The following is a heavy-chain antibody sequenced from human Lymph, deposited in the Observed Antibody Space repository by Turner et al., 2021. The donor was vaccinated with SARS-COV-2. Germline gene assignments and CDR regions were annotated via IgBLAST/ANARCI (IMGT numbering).Heavy chain of an antibody. CDR3: ARDPPIQIWVDYFYYGMDV. CDR1: GYPLPSYY. Sequence: QVPLVQSGGWVEETWAPVKGFLQASGYPLPSYYMHWVRQAPGQGLEWMGIINPSGGSTSYAQKFQGRVTMTRDTSTSTVYMELSSLRSEDTAVYYCARDPPIQIWVDYFYYGMDVWGQGTTVTVSS. V-gene: IGHV1-46*01. D-gene: IGHD5-18*01. J-gene: IGHJ6*02. CDR2: INPSGGST.